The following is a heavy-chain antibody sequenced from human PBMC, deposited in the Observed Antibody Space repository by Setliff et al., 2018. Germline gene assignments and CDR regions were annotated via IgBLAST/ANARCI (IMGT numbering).Heavy chain of an antibody. D-gene: IGHD1-26*01. CDR2: ISSSSSSI. J-gene: IGHJ4*02. Sequence: GGSLRLSCAASGFTFSSYSMNWVRQAPGKGLEWISYISSSSSSIYYADSVKGRFTISRDNSKNTLYLQMNSLRAEDTAVYYCARSLVGATTGIDYWGQGTLVTVSS. CDR1: GFTFSSYS. V-gene: IGHV3-48*01. CDR3: ARSLVGATTGIDY.